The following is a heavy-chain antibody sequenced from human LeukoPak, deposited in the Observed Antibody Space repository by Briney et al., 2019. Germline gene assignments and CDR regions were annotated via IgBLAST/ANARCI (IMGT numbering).Heavy chain of an antibody. V-gene: IGHV7-4-1*02. Sequence: VASVKVSCKASGYTFTSYAMNWVRQAPGRGLEWMGWINTNTGNPTYAQGFTGRFVFSLDTSVSTAYLQISSLKAEDTAVYYCARYAIAVAVPFDYWGQGTLVTVSS. D-gene: IGHD6-19*01. CDR2: INTNTGNP. CDR3: ARYAIAVAVPFDY. CDR1: GYTFTSYA. J-gene: IGHJ4*02.